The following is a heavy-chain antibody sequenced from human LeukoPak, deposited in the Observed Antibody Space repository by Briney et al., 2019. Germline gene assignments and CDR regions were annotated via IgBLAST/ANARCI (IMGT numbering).Heavy chain of an antibody. CDR3: ARVAGGAFDS. V-gene: IGHV3-74*01. Sequence: GGSLRLSCAASGFTFSSYWMHWVRHAPGKGLVWVSRINTDGSSTIYADSVKGRFTISRDNAKNTLYLQMNSLRAEDTAIYYCARVAGGAFDSWGHGTLVTVSS. CDR1: GFTFSSYW. J-gene: IGHJ4*01. CDR2: INTDGSST. D-gene: IGHD3-10*01.